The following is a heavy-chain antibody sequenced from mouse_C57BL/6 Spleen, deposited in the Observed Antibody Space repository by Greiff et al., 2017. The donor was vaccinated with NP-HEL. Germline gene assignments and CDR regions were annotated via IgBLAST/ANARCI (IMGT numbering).Heavy chain of an antibody. CDR1: GYAFSSSW. V-gene: IGHV1-82*01. Sequence: QVQLQQSGPELVKPGASVKISCKASGYAFSSSWMNWVKQRPGKGLEWIGRIYPGDGDTNYNGKFKGKATLTADKSSSTAYMQLSSLTSEDSAVYFAARGREQLRLQYYFDYWGQGTTLTVSS. D-gene: IGHD3-2*02. J-gene: IGHJ2*01. CDR2: IYPGDGDT. CDR3: ARGREQLRLQYYFDY.